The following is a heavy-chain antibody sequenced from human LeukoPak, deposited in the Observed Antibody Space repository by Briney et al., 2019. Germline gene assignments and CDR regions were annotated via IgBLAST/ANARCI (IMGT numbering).Heavy chain of an antibody. J-gene: IGHJ4*02. D-gene: IGHD3-9*01. Sequence: GGSLRLSCAASGFTFSSYAMSWVRQAPGKGLEWVSAISGSGGGTYYADSVKGRFTISRDNSKNTLYLQMNSLRAEDTAVYYCARGRYLDWLPYFFDYWGQGTLVTVSS. CDR3: ARGRYLDWLPYFFDY. V-gene: IGHV3-23*01. CDR1: GFTFSSYA. CDR2: ISGSGGGT.